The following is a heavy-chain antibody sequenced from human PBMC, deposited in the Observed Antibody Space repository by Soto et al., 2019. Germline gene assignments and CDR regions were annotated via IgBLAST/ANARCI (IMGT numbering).Heavy chain of an antibody. CDR3: VRDFPDRLDLFDY. J-gene: IGHJ4*02. CDR1: GFTFSNHW. D-gene: IGHD1-1*01. V-gene: IGHV3-74*03. Sequence: EVHLVESGGGLVQPGGSLRLSCAASGFTFSNHWMHWVRQAPGKGLVWVSHINKDGTGTTYADAVEGRFTISRDNAENTLYLQMNSLRVDDTAVYYCVRDFPDRLDLFDYWGQGTLVTVSS. CDR2: INKDGTGT.